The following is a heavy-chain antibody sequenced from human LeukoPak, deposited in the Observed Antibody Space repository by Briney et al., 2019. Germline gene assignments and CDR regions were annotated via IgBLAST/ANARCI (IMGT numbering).Heavy chain of an antibody. D-gene: IGHD3-22*01. J-gene: IGHJ4*02. V-gene: IGHV4-34*01. CDR3: ARGPLSEDYYDSSGYYYLSY. CDR2: INHSGST. CDR1: GGSFSGYY. Sequence: SETLSLTCAVYGGSFSGYYWSWIRQPPGKGLEWIGEINHSGSTNYNPSLKSRVTISVDTSKNQFSLKLSSVTAADTAVYYCARGPLSEDYYDSSGYYYLSYWGQGTLATVSS.